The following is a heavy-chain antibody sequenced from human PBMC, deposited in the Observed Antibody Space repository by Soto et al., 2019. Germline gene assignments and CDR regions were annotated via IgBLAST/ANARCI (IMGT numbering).Heavy chain of an antibody. Sequence: PGGSLRLSCAASGFSFSDYSMNWVRQAPGKGLEWVAFIDLSGTMTDYRESVKGRFTLSKGKSMKTVYLQMNSLRVEDAAVYYCTKDRVSDVIYSYDYWGQGALVTVSS. CDR1: GFSFSDYS. CDR2: IDLSGTMT. V-gene: IGHV3-23*05. D-gene: IGHD2-15*01. J-gene: IGHJ4*02. CDR3: TKDRVSDVIYSYDY.